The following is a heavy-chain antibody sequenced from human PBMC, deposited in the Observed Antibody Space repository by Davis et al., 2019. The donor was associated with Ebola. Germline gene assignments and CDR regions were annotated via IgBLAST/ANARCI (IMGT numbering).Heavy chain of an antibody. CDR2: LIPNSGDT. Sequence: ASVKVSCKASGYTFTSYDINWVRQAAGQGLEWMGRLIPNSGDTVYAQKFQGRVTMTRDTSTSTVYMELSSLRSEDTAVYYCQQGHDAFDIWGQGTMVTVSS. CDR1: GYTFTSYD. D-gene: IGHD2-2*01. CDR3: QQGHDAFDI. J-gene: IGHJ3*02. V-gene: IGHV1-8*01.